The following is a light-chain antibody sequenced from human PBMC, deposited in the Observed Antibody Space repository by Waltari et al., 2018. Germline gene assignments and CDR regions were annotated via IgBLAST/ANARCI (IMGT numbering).Light chain of an antibody. CDR2: INT. V-gene: IGLV1-44*01. Sequence: QSVLTQPPSASGTPGQRVTISCSGSSSNIGSNTVSWYQQLPDTAPKLLIYINTHRPSAVPDRFSCSKSGTSASLSISGLQSEDEAAYYCAAWDDSRCYVFGTGTKVTVL. J-gene: IGLJ1*01. CDR1: SSNIGSNT. CDR3: AAWDDSRCYV.